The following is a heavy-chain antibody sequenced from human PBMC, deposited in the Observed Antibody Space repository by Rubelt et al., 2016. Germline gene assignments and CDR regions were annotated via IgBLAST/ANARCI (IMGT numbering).Heavy chain of an antibody. J-gene: IGHJ4*02. CDR3: TTDHDRTFRGY. Sequence: EVQLVESGGGLVRPGTSRRLSCAASGLTFSNVWMNWVRQAPGKGLEWVGRIKSKSDGGTIDYAAPVRGRFTISRDDSRNTLYLQMNSLKIEDTAVYYCTTDHDRTFRGYWGQGALVTVSS. D-gene: IGHD4/OR15-4a*01. CDR1: GLTFSNVW. V-gene: IGHV3-15*07. CDR2: IKSKSDGGTI.